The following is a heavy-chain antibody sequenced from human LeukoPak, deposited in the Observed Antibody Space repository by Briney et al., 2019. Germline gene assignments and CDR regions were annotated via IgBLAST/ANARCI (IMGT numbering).Heavy chain of an antibody. J-gene: IGHJ5*02. Sequence: ASVKVFFKASGYTFTNYISSWVRQAPGQGFEWMGWISAYNGNTNYAQKIQGRVTMTTDTSTATAYMELRSLRSDDTAVYYCARGGNYFRFDPWGQGTLVTVSS. V-gene: IGHV1-18*01. CDR1: GYTFTNYI. D-gene: IGHD1-26*01. CDR3: ARGGNYFRFDP. CDR2: ISAYNGNT.